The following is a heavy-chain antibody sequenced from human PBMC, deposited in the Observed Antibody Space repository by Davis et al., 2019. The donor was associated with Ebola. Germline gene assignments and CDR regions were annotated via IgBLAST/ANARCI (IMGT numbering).Heavy chain of an antibody. CDR2: IKQDGSEK. D-gene: IGHD2/OR15-2a*01. V-gene: IGHV3-7*03. CDR3: ARNRVDY. Sequence: GESLKISCAASGFTFSSYFMSWVRQAPGKGLEWVALIKQDGSEKYYVNSVMGRFTISRDNAKNSLYLQMNSLRAEDTAVYYCARNRVDYWGQGTLVTVSS. J-gene: IGHJ4*02. CDR1: GFTFSSYF.